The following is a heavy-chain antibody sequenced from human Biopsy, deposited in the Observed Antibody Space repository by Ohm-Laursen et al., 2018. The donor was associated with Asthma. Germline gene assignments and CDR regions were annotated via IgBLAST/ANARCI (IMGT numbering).Heavy chain of an antibody. CDR3: AAGRTSLQGESLI. D-gene: IGHD2/OR15-2a*01. CDR2: IGFASRAT. V-gene: IGHV1-58*01. CDR1: GVALSGYT. Sequence: SVKVSCNASGVALSGYTFEWVRQARGLGLEWIAWIGFASRATNYAQNFQDRLTVTRDMSAGSVSMELRGLSSTDTAVYYCAAGRTSLQGESLIWGQGTLVSVSS. J-gene: IGHJ4*01.